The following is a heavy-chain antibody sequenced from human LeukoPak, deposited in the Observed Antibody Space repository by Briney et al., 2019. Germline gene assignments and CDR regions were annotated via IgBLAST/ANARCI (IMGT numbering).Heavy chain of an antibody. V-gene: IGHV3-7*01. J-gene: IGHJ4*02. CDR2: IKQDGSEK. CDR3: ARDRQIAY. CDR1: GFTFSNYW. Sequence: PGGSLRFSCAASGFTFSNYWLTWVRQAPGQGLEWVANIKQDGSEKHYVDSVKGRFTISRDNAKNSLYLQMNSLGAEDTAVYYCARDRQIAYWGQGTLVTVSS.